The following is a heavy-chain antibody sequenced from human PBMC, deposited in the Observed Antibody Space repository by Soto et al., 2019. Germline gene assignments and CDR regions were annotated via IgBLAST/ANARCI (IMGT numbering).Heavy chain of an antibody. Sequence: EVQLVESGGGLIQPGGSLRLSCAASGFSVSSKYMTWVRQAPGKGLEWVSVIYGGGTTYYADSVKGRFTISRDNSKHKLYRQMNSLRAEDTAVYYCVQTTGWPGFDFWGQGTLVTVSS. CDR3: VQTTGWPGFDF. D-gene: IGHD6-19*01. CDR2: IYGGGTT. V-gene: IGHV3-53*01. CDR1: GFSVSSKY. J-gene: IGHJ4*02.